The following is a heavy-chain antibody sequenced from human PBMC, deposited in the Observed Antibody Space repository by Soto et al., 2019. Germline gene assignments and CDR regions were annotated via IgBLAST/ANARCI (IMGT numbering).Heavy chain of an antibody. Sequence: VGSLRLCCAACGFTFSSYAMGWVRQAPGKGLEWVSSISGIGHSTYYADSVKGRFTISRDNSKNTLHLQMNSLRAEDTAVYYCAKRIMSTIGHFDSWGQGTLVTVSS. CDR2: ISGIGHST. CDR3: AKRIMSTIGHFDS. CDR1: GFTFSSYA. D-gene: IGHD1-1*01. J-gene: IGHJ4*02. V-gene: IGHV3-23*01.